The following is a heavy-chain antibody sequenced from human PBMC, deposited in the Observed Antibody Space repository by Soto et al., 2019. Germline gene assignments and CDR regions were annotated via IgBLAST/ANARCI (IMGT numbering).Heavy chain of an antibody. D-gene: IGHD3-22*01. CDR1: GYTFTSYG. V-gene: IGHV1-18*01. Sequence: QIQLVQSGAEVKKPGASVKVSCKNSGYTFTSYGISWVRQAPGQGLEWMGWISAYNGNTNYAQNLQGRVTMTTDTSTSTAYLELRSLRSDDTAVYYCARTYYYDSSGYSSFDFWGQGTLVTVSS. CDR2: ISAYNGNT. J-gene: IGHJ4*02. CDR3: ARTYYYDSSGYSSFDF.